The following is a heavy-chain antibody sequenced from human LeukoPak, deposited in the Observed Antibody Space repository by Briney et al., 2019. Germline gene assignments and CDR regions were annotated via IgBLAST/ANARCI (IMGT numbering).Heavy chain of an antibody. Sequence: ASVKVSCKASGYTLTSYDINWVRQAPGQGLEWMGWVSAYTGNTNYAQSLQDRVIMIADTSTDTAYMELRSLRPDDTAVYYCARDPGRGTYDTSGFHYWGQGTLVTVSS. CDR1: GYTLTSYD. CDR2: VSAYTGNT. D-gene: IGHD3-3*01. CDR3: ARDPGRGTYDTSGFHY. V-gene: IGHV1-18*01. J-gene: IGHJ4*02.